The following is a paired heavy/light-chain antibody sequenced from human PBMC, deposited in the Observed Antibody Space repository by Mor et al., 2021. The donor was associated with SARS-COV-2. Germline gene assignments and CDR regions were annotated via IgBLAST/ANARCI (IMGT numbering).Light chain of an antibody. Sequence: QSVLTQPPSVSAAPGQRVAISCSGSGSNIGSTSVSWYQQLPGTAPKLLICDNDRRPSGIPDRFSGSRSGTSATLGITGLQTGDEGDYYCGTWDTSLSVYVFGTGTKVTVL. CDR1: GSNIGSTS. CDR3: GTWDTSLSVYV. J-gene: IGLJ1*01. CDR2: DND. V-gene: IGLV1-51*01.
Heavy chain of an antibody. CDR3: ATDEWGNGWYRMHFQS. D-gene: IGHD6-19*01. V-gene: IGHV1-69*04. Sequence: QVQLVQSGAEVKKPGSSVKVSCKASGGTFTTYAISWVRQAPGQGLEWLGRVIPILGTATYAQQFQGIVTITADKSTSTAYMELNSLRSEDAAVYYCATDEWGNGWYRMHFQSWGQGTLVTVSS. CDR2: VIPILGTA. CDR1: GGTFTTYA. J-gene: IGHJ1*01.